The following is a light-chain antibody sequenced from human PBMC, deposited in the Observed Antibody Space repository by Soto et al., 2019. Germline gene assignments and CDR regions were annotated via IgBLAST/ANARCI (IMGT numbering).Light chain of an antibody. CDR1: QGISNNY. CDR3: QQYGSSPTWT. Sequence: IVLTQSPCTLSLSPGERATLSCRSSQGISNNYLALYQQKPGQAPRLLIFGASTRATGIPDRFSGSGSGTDFTLTISRLEPEDSAVYYCQQYGSSPTWTFGQGTKVDIK. CDR2: GAS. J-gene: IGKJ1*01. V-gene: IGKV3-20*01.